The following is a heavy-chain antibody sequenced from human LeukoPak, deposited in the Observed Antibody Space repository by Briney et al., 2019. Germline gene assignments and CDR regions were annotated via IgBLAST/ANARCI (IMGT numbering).Heavy chain of an antibody. D-gene: IGHD2-2*01. Sequence: PSETLSLTCTVSGASVSSGDYCWSWIRQPPGKGLEWIAYIYYTRSTNYNPSLKSRVTISLDTSKSQFSLKLSSVTAADTALYYCARVDTSWYSSDYWGQGALVTVSS. CDR3: ARVDTSWYSSDY. CDR2: IYYTRST. CDR1: GASVSSGDYC. J-gene: IGHJ4*02. V-gene: IGHV4-61*08.